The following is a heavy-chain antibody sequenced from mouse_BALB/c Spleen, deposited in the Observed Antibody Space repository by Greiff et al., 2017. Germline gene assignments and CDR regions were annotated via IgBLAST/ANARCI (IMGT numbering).Heavy chain of an antibody. CDR2: IDPENGNT. CDR1: GFNIKDYY. Sequence: VQLQQSGAELVRPGALVKLSCKASGFNIKDYYMHWVKQRPEQGLEWIGWIDPENGNTIYDPKFQGKASITADTSSNTAYLQLSSLTSEDTAVYYCARSMARLRYAMDDWGQGTSVTVSS. V-gene: IGHV14-1*02. D-gene: IGHD2-4*01. J-gene: IGHJ4*01. CDR3: ARSMARLRYAMDD.